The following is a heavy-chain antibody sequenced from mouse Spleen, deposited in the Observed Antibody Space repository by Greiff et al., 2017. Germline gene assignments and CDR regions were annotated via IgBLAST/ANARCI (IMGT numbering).Heavy chain of an antibody. CDR2: IYPGDGDT. CDR3: ARPKYGNYGAWFAY. J-gene: IGHJ3*01. Sequence: QVQLQQSGPELVKPGASVKISCKASGYAFSSSWMNWVKQRPGKGLEWIGRIYPGDGDTNYNGKFKGKATLTADKSSSTAYMQLSSLTSEDSAVYFCARPKYGNYGAWFAYWGQGTLVTVSA. V-gene: IGHV1-82*01. D-gene: IGHD2-10*02. CDR1: GYAFSSSW.